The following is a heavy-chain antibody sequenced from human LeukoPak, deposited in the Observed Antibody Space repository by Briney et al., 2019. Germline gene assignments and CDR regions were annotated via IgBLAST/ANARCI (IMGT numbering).Heavy chain of an antibody. V-gene: IGHV3-7*01. CDR1: GFTFSSYG. Sequence: GGTLRLSCAASGFTFSSYGMSWVRQAPGKGLEWVANIKQDGSEKYYVDSVKGRFTISRDNAKNSLYLQMNSLRAEDTAVYHCARAREDYVWGSFLYYFDYWGQGTLVTVSS. J-gene: IGHJ4*02. D-gene: IGHD3-16*01. CDR2: IKQDGSEK. CDR3: ARAREDYVWGSFLYYFDY.